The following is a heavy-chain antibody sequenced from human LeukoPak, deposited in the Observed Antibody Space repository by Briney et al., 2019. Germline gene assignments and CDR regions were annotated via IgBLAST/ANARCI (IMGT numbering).Heavy chain of an antibody. CDR2: IYYSGST. CDR3: ARVYYSSSYDYWYFDL. Sequence: SETLSLTCIVSGGSISSDYWSWIRQPPGKGLEWIGYIYYSGSTNYNPSLKSRVTISVDTSKNQFSLKLSSVTAADTAVYYCARVYYSSSYDYWYFDLWGRGTLVTVSS. J-gene: IGHJ2*01. CDR1: GGSISSDY. V-gene: IGHV4-59*01. D-gene: IGHD6-13*01.